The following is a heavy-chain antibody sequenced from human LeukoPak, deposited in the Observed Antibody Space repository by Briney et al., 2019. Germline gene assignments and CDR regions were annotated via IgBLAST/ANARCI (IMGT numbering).Heavy chain of an antibody. Sequence: VASVKVSCKASGYTFTGYYMHWVRQAPGQGLEWMGWINPNSGGTNYAQKFQGRVSMTRDTSISTAYVELGRLGSDDTAVYYCAPSGTSYSDYYYFDYWGQGTLVTVSS. CDR2: INPNSGGT. D-gene: IGHD1-26*01. CDR3: APSGTSYSDYYYFDY. CDR1: GYTFTGYY. J-gene: IGHJ4*02. V-gene: IGHV1-2*02.